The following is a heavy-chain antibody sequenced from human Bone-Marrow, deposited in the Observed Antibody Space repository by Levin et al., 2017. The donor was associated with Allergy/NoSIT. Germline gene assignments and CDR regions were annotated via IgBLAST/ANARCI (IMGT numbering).Heavy chain of an antibody. CDR1: GGTFSSYA. D-gene: IGHD6-19*01. Sequence: ASVKVSCKASGGTFSSYAISWVRQAPGQGLEWMGGIIPIFGTANYAQKFQGRVTITADESTSTAYMELSSLRSEDTAVYYCARRLVPRLGAYAFDIWGQGTMVTVSS. CDR2: IIPIFGTA. V-gene: IGHV1-69*13. J-gene: IGHJ3*02. CDR3: ARRLVPRLGAYAFDI.